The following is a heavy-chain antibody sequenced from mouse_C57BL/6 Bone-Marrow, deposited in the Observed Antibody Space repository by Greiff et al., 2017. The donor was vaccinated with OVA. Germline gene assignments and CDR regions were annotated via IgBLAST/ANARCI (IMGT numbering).Heavy chain of an antibody. Sequence: DVKLQESGPGMVKPSQSLSLTCTVTGYSITSGYDWHWIRHFPGNKLEWMGYISYSGSTNYNPSLKSRISITHDTSKNHFFLKLNSVTTEDTATYYGARGTTVVAEDWCAYWGQGTLVTVSA. CDR2: ISYSGST. CDR3: ARGTTVVAEDWCAY. V-gene: IGHV3-1*01. D-gene: IGHD1-1*01. CDR1: GYSITSGYD. J-gene: IGHJ3*01.